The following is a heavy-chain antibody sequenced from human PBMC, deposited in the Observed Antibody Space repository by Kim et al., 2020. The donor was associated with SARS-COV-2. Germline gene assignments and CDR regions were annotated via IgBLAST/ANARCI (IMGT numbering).Heavy chain of an antibody. CDR2: INPNSGGT. V-gene: IGHV1-2*04. CDR1: GYTFTGYY. Sequence: ASVKVSCKASGYTFTGYYMHWVRQAPGQGLEWMGWINPNSGGTNYAQKFQGWVTMTRDTSISTAYMELSRLRSDDTAVYYCARVGRPHYENAAAAGSAFDIWGQGTMVTVSS. D-gene: IGHD6-13*01. J-gene: IGHJ3*02. CDR3: ARVGRPHYENAAAAGSAFDI.